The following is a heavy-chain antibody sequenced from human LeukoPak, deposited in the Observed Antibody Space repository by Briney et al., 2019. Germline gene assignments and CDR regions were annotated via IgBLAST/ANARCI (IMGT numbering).Heavy chain of an antibody. CDR2: ISSDGSNK. J-gene: IGHJ4*02. CDR3: EAGRIYDYGDPRGY. D-gene: IGHD4-17*01. CDR1: GFTFSSYG. Sequence: PGGSLRLSCVASGFTFSSYGMHWVRQAPGKGLEWVAVISSDGSNKYYADSVKGRFTISRDNSKNTLYLQMNSLRAEDTAVYYCEAGRIYDYGDPRGYWGQGTLVTVSS. V-gene: IGHV3-30*03.